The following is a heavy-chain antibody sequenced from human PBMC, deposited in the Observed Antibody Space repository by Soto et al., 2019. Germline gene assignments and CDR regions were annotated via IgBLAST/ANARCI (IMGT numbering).Heavy chain of an antibody. V-gene: IGHV3-23*01. Sequence: GGSLRLSCAASGFTFSTYGMHWVRQAPGKGLEWVAAISGSGGSTYYADSVKGRFTISRDNSKNSLYLQMNSLRDEDTAVYYCARELARYYYDSSGSQPEPVDYWGQGTLVTVSS. D-gene: IGHD3-22*01. CDR3: ARELARYYYDSSGSQPEPVDY. CDR1: GFTFSTYG. J-gene: IGHJ4*02. CDR2: ISGSGGST.